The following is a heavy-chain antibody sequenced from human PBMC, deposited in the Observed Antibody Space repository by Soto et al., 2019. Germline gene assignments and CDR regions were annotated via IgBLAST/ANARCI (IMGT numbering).Heavy chain of an antibody. D-gene: IGHD6-13*01. Sequence: QVQLQESGPGLVKPSETLSLSCTVSNGSISNFYWNWIRHPPREGMEWIGRNYISGSSRYNPSLRSRVTMSVDASKNHFSLKLNAVPAADTAVYYCARSSHKESWFDPWGQGTLVTVSS. CDR2: NYISGSS. CDR1: NGSISNFY. CDR3: ARSSHKESWFDP. J-gene: IGHJ5*02. V-gene: IGHV4-4*07.